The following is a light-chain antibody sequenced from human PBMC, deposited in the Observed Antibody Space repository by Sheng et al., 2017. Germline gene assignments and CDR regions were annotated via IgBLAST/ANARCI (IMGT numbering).Light chain of an antibody. J-gene: IGKJ1*01. CDR2: AAS. Sequence: DIQMTQSPSSVSASVGDTVTIACRASQGIRSWLAWYQQTAGKAPKLLIYAASTLQSGVPSRFSGSGYGTDFTLSITNLQPEDFATYYCQQAYSFPQTFGQGTTVEIK. CDR3: QQAYSFPQT. V-gene: IGKV1-12*01. CDR1: QGIRSW.